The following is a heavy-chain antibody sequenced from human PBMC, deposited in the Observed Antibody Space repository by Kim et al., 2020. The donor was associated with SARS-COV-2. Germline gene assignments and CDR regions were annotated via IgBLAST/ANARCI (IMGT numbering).Heavy chain of an antibody. CDR3: ARAGDSSGYYYDAFDI. CDR1: GFTFSSYW. CDR2: IKQDGSEK. V-gene: IGHV3-7*03. Sequence: GGSLRLSCAASGFTFSSYWMSWVRQAPGKGLEWVANIKQDGSEKYYVDSVKGRFTISRDNAKNSLYLQMNSLRAEDTAVYYCARAGDSSGYYYDAFDIWGQGTMVTVSS. D-gene: IGHD3-22*01. J-gene: IGHJ3*02.